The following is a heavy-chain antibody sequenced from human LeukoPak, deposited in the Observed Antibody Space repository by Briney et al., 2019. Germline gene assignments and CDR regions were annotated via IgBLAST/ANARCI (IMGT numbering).Heavy chain of an antibody. J-gene: IGHJ4*02. CDR1: GFTFSSYW. CDR2: INSDGSST. Sequence: GGSLRLSCAASGFTFSSYWMHWVRQAPGKGLVCVSRINSDGSSTNYADSVKGRFTVSGDHSKNTLYLQMSSLAAADTAVYYCAKDRSIGTYYTFDHWGQGTLVTVSS. D-gene: IGHD1-26*01. CDR3: AKDRSIGTYYTFDH. V-gene: IGHV3-74*01.